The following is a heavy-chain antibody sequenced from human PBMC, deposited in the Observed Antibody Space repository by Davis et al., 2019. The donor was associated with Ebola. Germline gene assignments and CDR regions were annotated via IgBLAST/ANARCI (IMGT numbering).Heavy chain of an antibody. Sequence: SVKVSCKASGYTFTSYAISWVRPAPGQGLEWMGRIIPILGIANYAQKFQGRVTITADRSTSTAYMELNSLRAEDTAVYYCARHLVVVIAIRYYYYGMDVWGQGTTVTVSS. J-gene: IGHJ6*02. V-gene: IGHV1-69*04. CDR2: IIPILGIA. D-gene: IGHD2-21*01. CDR3: ARHLVVVIAIRYYYYGMDV. CDR1: GYTFTSYA.